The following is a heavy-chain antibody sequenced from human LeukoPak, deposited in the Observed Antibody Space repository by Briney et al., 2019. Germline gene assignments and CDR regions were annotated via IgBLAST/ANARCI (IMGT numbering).Heavy chain of an antibody. Sequence: GSLRLSYAASGFTFSSKWMSWVRQAPGKGLGWVANIKYDGSEKYYVDSVKGRFTISRDDAKNSLYLQMNSLRGEDTAVYYCARDGSGEWPIGYWGQGTLVTVSS. CDR1: GFTFSSKW. D-gene: IGHD3-10*01. V-gene: IGHV3-7*01. CDR2: IKYDGSEK. CDR3: ARDGSGEWPIGY. J-gene: IGHJ4*02.